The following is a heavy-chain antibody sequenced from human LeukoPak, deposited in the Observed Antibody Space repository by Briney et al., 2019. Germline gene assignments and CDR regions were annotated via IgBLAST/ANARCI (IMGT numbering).Heavy chain of an antibody. Sequence: ASVKVSCKASGYTLTELSMHWVRQAPGKGLEWMGGFDPEDGETIYAQKFQGRVTMTEDTSTDTAYMELSSLRSEDTAVYYCATDHYGSGSYYYYYGMDVWGQGTTVTVSS. D-gene: IGHD3-10*01. J-gene: IGHJ6*02. CDR2: FDPEDGET. V-gene: IGHV1-24*01. CDR3: ATDHYGSGSYYYYYGMDV. CDR1: GYTLTELS.